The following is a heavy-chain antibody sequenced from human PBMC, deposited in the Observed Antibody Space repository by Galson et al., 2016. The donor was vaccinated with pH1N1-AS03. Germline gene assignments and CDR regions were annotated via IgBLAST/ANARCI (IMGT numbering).Heavy chain of an antibody. J-gene: IGHJ4*02. CDR2: IHPIFGTP. Sequence: SVKVSCKASGGTFGNYAISWMRQAPGQGLEWMGGIHPIFGTPSYAQKFQGRLTVTADDSTSAAYMELSSLTSEDTAIYCCARDRRYDSSGRYFYESEHWGQGTLVIVSS. CDR1: GGTFGNYA. CDR3: ARDRRYDSSGRYFYESEH. D-gene: IGHD3-22*01. V-gene: IGHV1-69*13.